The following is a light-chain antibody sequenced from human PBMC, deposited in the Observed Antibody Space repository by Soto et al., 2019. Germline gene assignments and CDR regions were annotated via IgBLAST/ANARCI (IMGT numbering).Light chain of an antibody. CDR1: QGISSW. V-gene: IGKV1-5*01. CDR3: QQYNSYWT. Sequence: DIQMTQYPSTLSASVGDRVTITCRASQGISSWLAWYQQKPGKAPKLLIYDASSLESGVPSRFSGSGSGTEFTLTISSLQPDDFATYYCQQYNSYWTFGQGTKVDIK. J-gene: IGKJ1*01. CDR2: DAS.